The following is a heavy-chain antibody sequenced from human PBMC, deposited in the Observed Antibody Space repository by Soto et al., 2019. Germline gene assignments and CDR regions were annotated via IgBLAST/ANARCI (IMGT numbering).Heavy chain of an antibody. V-gene: IGHV3-21*01. J-gene: IGHJ4*02. Sequence: SLRLSCAASGFTFRTYSMNWVRQAPGKWLEWVADITTSSSFRFYADSVKGRFTISRDDAKNSLYLQMNSLRAEDTGVYYCARDLGVALATLTLDYWGQGTLVTV. D-gene: IGHD2-15*01. CDR3: ARDLGVALATLTLDY. CDR1: GFTFRTYS. CDR2: ITTSSSFR.